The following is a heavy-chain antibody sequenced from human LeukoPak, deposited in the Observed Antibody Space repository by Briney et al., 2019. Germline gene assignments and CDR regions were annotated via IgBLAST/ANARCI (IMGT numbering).Heavy chain of an antibody. CDR3: ARDFRGYVDY. CDR1: GFSFSSYS. V-gene: IGHV3-30*04. Sequence: PGGSLRLSCAASGFSFSSYSMHWVRQAPGKGLEWVAVISYDGTNEYYADSVKGRFTISKDNSKNTLYLQVNSLRPEDTAVYYCARDFRGYVDYWGQGTLVTVSS. CDR2: ISYDGTNE. J-gene: IGHJ4*02.